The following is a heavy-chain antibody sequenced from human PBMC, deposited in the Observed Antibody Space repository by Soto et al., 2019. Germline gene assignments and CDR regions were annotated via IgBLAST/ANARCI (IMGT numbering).Heavy chain of an antibody. CDR3: ARESGGATATLDYYYFYMDV. J-gene: IGHJ6*03. CDR1: GYRFSDYY. CDR2: MNPNSGDT. D-gene: IGHD5-12*01. Sequence: QVKLVQSGAEVKKPGASVTVSCKASGYRFSDYYLHWVRQAPGQGPEWMGWMNPNSGDTKYAQKFKGRVTMTRDTSVRTAFMELNWLKSDDTAVYYCARESGGATATLDYYYFYMDVWGIVTKVTVSS. V-gene: IGHV1-2*02.